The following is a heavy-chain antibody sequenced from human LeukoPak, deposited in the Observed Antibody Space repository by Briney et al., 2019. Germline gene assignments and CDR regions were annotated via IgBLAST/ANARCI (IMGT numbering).Heavy chain of an antibody. J-gene: IGHJ4*02. V-gene: IGHV4-61*02. Sequence: PSETLSLTCTVSGGSISSGSYYWSWIRQPAGKVLELIGRIYTSGSTNYNPSLKSRVTISVDTSKNQFSLKLSSVTAADTAVYYCATYPYSSSSEEDYWGQGTLVTVSS. D-gene: IGHD6-6*01. CDR2: IYTSGST. CDR3: ATYPYSSSSEEDY. CDR1: GGSISSGSYY.